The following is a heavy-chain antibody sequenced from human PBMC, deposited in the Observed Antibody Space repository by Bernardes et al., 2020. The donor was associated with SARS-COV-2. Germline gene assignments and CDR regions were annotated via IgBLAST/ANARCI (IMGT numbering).Heavy chain of an antibody. V-gene: IGHV1-46*01. CDR3: ARARYYDSSGYYLSPLSGSAARLDYYGMDV. D-gene: IGHD3-22*01. J-gene: IGHJ6*02. CDR2: INPSGGST. Sequence: ASVKVSCKASGYTFTSYYMHWVRQAPGQGLEWMGIINPSGGSTSYAQKFQGRVTMTRDTSTSTVYMELSSLRSEDTAVYYCARARYYDSSGYYLSPLSGSAARLDYYGMDVWGQGTTVTVSS. CDR1: GYTFTSYY.